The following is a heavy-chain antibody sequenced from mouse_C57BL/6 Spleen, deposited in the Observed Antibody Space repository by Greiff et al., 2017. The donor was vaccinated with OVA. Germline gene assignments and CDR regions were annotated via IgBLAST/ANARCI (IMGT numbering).Heavy chain of an antibody. CDR3: APYGSSSTAY. V-gene: IGHV1-26*01. CDR1: GYTFTDYY. CDR2: INPNNGGT. Sequence: EVQLQQSGPELVKPGASVKISCKASGYTFTDYYMHWVKQSPGKGLEWIGDINPNNGGTSYNQKFKGKATLTVDKSSSTAYMELRSLTSEDSAVYYCAPYGSSSTAYWGQGTLVTVSA. J-gene: IGHJ3*01. D-gene: IGHD1-1*01.